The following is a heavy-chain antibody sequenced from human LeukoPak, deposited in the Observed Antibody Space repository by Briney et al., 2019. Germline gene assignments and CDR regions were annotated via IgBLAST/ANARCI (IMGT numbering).Heavy chain of an antibody. CDR2: ISSSSTYI. D-gene: IGHD3-10*01. V-gene: IGHV3-21*01. J-gene: IGHJ3*02. CDR1: GFTFSSYN. Sequence: GGSLRLSCAASGFTFSSYNLNWVRQAPGKGLGWVSSISSSSTYIYYADSVKGRFTISRDNAKNSLYLQMNGLRAEDTAVYYCARGRSITLLRGVAMSDGFDIWGQGAMVTVSS. CDR3: ARGRSITLLRGVAMSDGFDI.